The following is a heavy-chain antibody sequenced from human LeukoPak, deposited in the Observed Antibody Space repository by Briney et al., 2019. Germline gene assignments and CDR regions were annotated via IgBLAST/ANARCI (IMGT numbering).Heavy chain of an antibody. J-gene: IGHJ3*02. D-gene: IGHD1-26*01. Sequence: SETLSLTCTVSGGSISSYYWSWIRQPPGKGLEWIGYIYYSGSTNYNPSLKSRVTISVDTSKNQFSLKLSSVTAADTAVYYCARAYGSRDAFDIWGQGTMVTASS. V-gene: IGHV4-59*01. CDR1: GGSISSYY. CDR2: IYYSGST. CDR3: ARAYGSRDAFDI.